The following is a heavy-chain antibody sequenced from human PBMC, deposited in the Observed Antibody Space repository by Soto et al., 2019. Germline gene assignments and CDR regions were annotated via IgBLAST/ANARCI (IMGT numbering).Heavy chain of an antibody. Sequence: TLSLTCIVSGGPITRRSSHWAGIRQPPGKGLEWVGTFYDGNTYHNPSLRSRITIAVDTSKNQFSLKLNSVAAADTAFYYCATTRGLAVGGSFDYWGQGMLVTVS. CDR2: FYDGNT. V-gene: IGHV4-39*01. J-gene: IGHJ4*02. CDR3: ATTRGLAVGGSFDY. D-gene: IGHD3-10*01. CDR1: GGPITRRSSH.